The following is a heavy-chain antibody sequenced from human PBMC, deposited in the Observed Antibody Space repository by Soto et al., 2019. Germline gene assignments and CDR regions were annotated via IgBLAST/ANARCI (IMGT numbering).Heavy chain of an antibody. V-gene: IGHV3-49*04. D-gene: IGHD3-22*01. J-gene: IGHJ4*02. CDR2: IRSETYGGTP. Sequence: GWSLRLSCTCSVFNFGNYAMSWVRQSPGKGPEWVGFIRSETYGGTPDYAASLRGRFTISRDDSKSIAYLEINSLQTDDTAVYYCTRYYYASSGYYVYWGQGTLVTVSS. CDR3: TRYYYASSGYYVY. CDR1: VFNFGNYA.